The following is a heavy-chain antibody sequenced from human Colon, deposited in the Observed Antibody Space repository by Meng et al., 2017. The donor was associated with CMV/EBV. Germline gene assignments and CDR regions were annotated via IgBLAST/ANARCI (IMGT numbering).Heavy chain of an antibody. V-gene: IGHV1-24*01. Sequence: VSGSTLRELSMHLVPPPPGTGLECMGGFAPEEGEIVSAQKFQGRVTMTADKSTDTASMALSSLKSADTAVYSCTTRGEIKWDLSGHWGRGTLVTVSS. CDR2: FAPEEGEI. D-gene: IGHD1-26*01. CDR1: GSTLRELS. CDR3: TTRGEIKWDLSGH. J-gene: IGHJ4*02.